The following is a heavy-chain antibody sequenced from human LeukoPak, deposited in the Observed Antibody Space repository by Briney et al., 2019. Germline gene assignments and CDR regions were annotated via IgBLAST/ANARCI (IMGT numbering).Heavy chain of an antibody. D-gene: IGHD4-17*01. Sequence: GGSLRLSCAASGFTFSSYSMNWVRQAPGKGLEWVSAISGSGGSTYYADSVKGRFTISRDNSKNTLYLQMNSLRAEDTAVYYCAKTPHYGDYEGAFDIWGQGTMVTVST. CDR3: AKTPHYGDYEGAFDI. CDR2: ISGSGGST. CDR1: GFTFSSYS. V-gene: IGHV3-23*01. J-gene: IGHJ3*02.